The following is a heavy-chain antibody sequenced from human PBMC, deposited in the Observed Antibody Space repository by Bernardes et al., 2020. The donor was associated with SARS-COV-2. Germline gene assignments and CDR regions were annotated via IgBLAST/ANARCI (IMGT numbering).Heavy chain of an antibody. CDR3: ARVSWVDYSTSPGMDV. V-gene: IGHV1-2*02. CDR1: GYSFTGYY. D-gene: IGHD6-6*01. Sequence: ASVKVSCKASGYSFTGYYMTWVRQAPGQGLEWMGGINPNSGDTRYAQKFQGRVTMTRDTSISTAYMDLSSLRFDDTAVYYCARVSWVDYSTSPGMDVWGQGTTVTVSS. J-gene: IGHJ6*02. CDR2: INPNSGDT.